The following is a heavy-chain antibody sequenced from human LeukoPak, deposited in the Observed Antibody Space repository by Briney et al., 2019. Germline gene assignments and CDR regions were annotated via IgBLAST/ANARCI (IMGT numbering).Heavy chain of an antibody. D-gene: IGHD2-2*01. J-gene: IGHJ5*02. Sequence: PSETLSLTCAVYGGSFSGYYWRWIRQPPGKGLEWIGEINHSGRTNYNPALTSRGTISVEETKKKYSLKLSSVTAADTAVYYCARNPAAPWRSYNWFDPWGQGTLVTVSS. CDR3: ARNPAAPWRSYNWFDP. CDR1: GGSFSGYY. V-gene: IGHV4-34*01. CDR2: INHSGRT.